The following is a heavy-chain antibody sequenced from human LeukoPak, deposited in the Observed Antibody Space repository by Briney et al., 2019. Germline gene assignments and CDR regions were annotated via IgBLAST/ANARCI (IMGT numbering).Heavy chain of an antibody. D-gene: IGHD3-16*02. CDR1: GFTFTNYW. CDR2: INADGSVE. CDR3: ATYRVSHGMDV. Sequence: AGGSLRLSCAASGFTFTNYWMAWVRQAPGKGLEWVANINADGSVEYLVDSVQGRFSISIDNAKDQLYLQMNSLRAEDTAVYYCATYRVSHGMDVWGQGTTVTVSS. J-gene: IGHJ6*02. V-gene: IGHV3-7*01.